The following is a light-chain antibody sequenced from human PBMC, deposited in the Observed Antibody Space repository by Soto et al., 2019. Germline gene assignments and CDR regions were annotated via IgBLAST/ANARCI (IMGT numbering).Light chain of an antibody. J-gene: IGKJ4*01. CDR1: QSVSSS. V-gene: IGKV3-11*01. CDR3: QQRSSWPLT. Sequence: EIVLTQSPATLSLSPGERATLSCRASQSVSSSLAWYQQKPGQPPRLLIYDASNRATGIPARFSGSGSGTYFTLTVSSLEHEDCAVYYCQQRSSWPLTFGGGTKVEIK. CDR2: DAS.